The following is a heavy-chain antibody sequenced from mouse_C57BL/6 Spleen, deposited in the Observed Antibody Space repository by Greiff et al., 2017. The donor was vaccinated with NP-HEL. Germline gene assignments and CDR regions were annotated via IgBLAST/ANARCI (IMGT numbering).Heavy chain of an antibody. CDR2: INPNNGGT. CDR3: ARMKGSSYWFAY. V-gene: IGHV1-18*01. J-gene: IGHJ3*01. Sequence: EVQLQQSGPELVKPGASVKIPCKASGYTFTDYNMDWVKQSHGKSLEWIGDINPNNGGTIYNQKFKGKATLTVDKSSSTAYMELRSLTSEDTAVYYCARMKGSSYWFAYWGQGTLVTVSA. D-gene: IGHD1-1*01. CDR1: GYTFTDYN.